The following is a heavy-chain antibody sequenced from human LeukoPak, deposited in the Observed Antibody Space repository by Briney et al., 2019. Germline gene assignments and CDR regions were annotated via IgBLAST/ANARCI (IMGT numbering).Heavy chain of an antibody. CDR3: ASVYNWFDP. J-gene: IGHJ5*02. CDR2: IYSSGTT. V-gene: IGHV4-4*07. Sequence: SETLSLTCTVSGGSINTYYWSWIRQPAGKGLEWIGRIYSSGTTHYNPSLKSRVTMSVDTSKNQFSLKLSSVTAADTAVYYCASVYNWFDPWGQGTLVTVSS. CDR1: GGSINTYY.